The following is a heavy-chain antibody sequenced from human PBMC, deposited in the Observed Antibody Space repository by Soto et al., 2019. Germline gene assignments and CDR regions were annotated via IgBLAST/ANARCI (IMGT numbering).Heavy chain of an antibody. CDR1: GFTFSGSA. V-gene: IGHV3-73*01. CDR3: TRLGTSWGSYRYSTGRDY. D-gene: IGHD3-16*02. J-gene: IGHJ4*02. CDR2: IRSKANSYAT. Sequence: GGSLRLSCAASGFTFSGSAMHWVRQASGKGLEWVGRIRSKANSYATAYAASVKGRFTISRDDSKNTAYLQMNSLKTEDTAVYYCTRLGTSWGSYRYSTGRDYWGQGTLVTVSS.